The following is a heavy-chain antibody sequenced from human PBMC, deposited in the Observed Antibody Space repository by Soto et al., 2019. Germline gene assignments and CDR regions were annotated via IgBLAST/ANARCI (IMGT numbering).Heavy chain of an antibody. CDR1: RGSFTSYA. D-gene: IGHD3-3*01. V-gene: IGHV1-3*01. CDR2: INAGNGNT. J-gene: IGHJ5*02. CDR3: ARGQEWLSRFNWFDP. Sequence: GASVKVSCKASRGSFTSYAMHRVRQAPGQRLEWMGWINAGNGNTKYSQKFQGRVTITRDTSASTAYMELSSLRSEDTAVYYCARGQEWLSRFNWFDPWGQGTLVTVSS.